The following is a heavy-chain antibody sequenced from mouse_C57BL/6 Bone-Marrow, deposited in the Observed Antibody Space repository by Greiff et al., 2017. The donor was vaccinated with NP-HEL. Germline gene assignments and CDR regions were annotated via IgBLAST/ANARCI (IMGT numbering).Heavy chain of an antibody. CDR2: IHPNSGST. V-gene: IGHV1-64*01. D-gene: IGHD2-3*01. CDR3: ANRGGGYYDWYFEV. J-gene: IGHJ1*03. Sequence: QVQLQQPGAELVKPGASVKLSCKASGYTFTSYWMHWVKQRPGQGLEWIGMIHPNSGSTNYNEKFKSKATLTVDKSSSTAYMQLSSLTSEDSAVYYGANRGGGYYDWYFEVWGTGTTVTVSS. CDR1: GYTFTSYW.